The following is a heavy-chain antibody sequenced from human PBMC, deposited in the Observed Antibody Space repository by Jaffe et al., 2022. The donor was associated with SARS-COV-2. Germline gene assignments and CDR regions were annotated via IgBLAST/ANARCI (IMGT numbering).Heavy chain of an antibody. CDR2: IKQDGSEK. CDR1: GFTFSSYW. V-gene: IGHV3-7*01. Sequence: EVQLVESGGGLVQPGGSLRLSCAASGFTFSSYWMSWVRQAPGKGLEWVANIKQDGSEKYYVDSVKGRFTISRDNAKNSLYLQMNSLRAEDTAVYYCARGPHTVTTSGADYWGQGTLVTVSS. J-gene: IGHJ4*02. D-gene: IGHD4-4*01. CDR3: ARGPHTVTTSGADY.